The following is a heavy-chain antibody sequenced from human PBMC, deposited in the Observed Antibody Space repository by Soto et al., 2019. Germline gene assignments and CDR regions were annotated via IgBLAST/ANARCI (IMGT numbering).Heavy chain of an antibody. V-gene: IGHV3-23*01. CDR3: AKRRGAGGHFDY. D-gene: IGHD2-15*01. CDR2: VGIGWSP. Sequence: GGSLRLSCAASGLPFSCYAMGWVRPGHGKGREWVAVVGIGWSPHDPESARSRLTISRAHAKHTLSSKMNSLTAEDTAVFLCAKRRGAGGHFDYWGQGALVTVSS. CDR1: GLPFSCYA. J-gene: IGHJ4*02.